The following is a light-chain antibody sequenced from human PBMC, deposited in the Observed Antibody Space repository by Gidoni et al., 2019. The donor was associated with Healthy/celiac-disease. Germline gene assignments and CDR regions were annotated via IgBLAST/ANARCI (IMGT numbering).Light chain of an antibody. Sequence: EIGLTQSPGTLSLSPGERATLSCRASQSVSSSYLAWYQQKPGQAPRLLIYGASSRATGIPDRFSGSGSETDITLTISRLEPEDFAVYYCQQYGSSLSWTFGQGTKVEIK. CDR3: QQYGSSLSWT. CDR2: GAS. CDR1: QSVSSSY. V-gene: IGKV3-20*01. J-gene: IGKJ1*01.